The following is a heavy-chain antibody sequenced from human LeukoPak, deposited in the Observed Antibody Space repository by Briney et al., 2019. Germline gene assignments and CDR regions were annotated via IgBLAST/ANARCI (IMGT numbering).Heavy chain of an antibody. CDR2: IIVGSGQT. D-gene: IGHD3-10*01. V-gene: IGHV1-58*01. J-gene: IGHJ5*02. Sequence: TSVKVSCKASGFTLINSAVQWVRQARGRRLEWVGWIIVGSGQTRYAQKFQERVTITRDMSTSTAFLELSSLRSEDSAVYYCAAGDTLVRGVIIPFAPWGQGTLVTVSS. CDR1: GFTLINSA. CDR3: AAGDTLVRGVIIPFAP.